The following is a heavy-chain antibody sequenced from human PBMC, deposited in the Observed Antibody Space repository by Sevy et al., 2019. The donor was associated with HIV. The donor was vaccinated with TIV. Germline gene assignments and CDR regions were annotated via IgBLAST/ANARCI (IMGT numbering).Heavy chain of an antibody. J-gene: IGHJ4*02. CDR1: GYSISSGYW. CDR2: IHYSGST. V-gene: IGHV4-38-2*01. D-gene: IGHD7-27*01. Sequence: SEILSLTCAVSGYSISSGYWWDWFRRPPEKGLEWIGAIHYSGSTQYNPSLKSRVTISADTSKNHFSLRLSSMTAADTAVYYCASHDWGREDYWGQGTLVTVSS. CDR3: ASHDWGREDY.